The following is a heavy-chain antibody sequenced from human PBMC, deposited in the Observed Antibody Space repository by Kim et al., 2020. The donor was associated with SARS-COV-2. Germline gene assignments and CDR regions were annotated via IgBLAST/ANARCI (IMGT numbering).Heavy chain of an antibody. Sequence: VKGRLTISRENAKNSRYLQMNSLRDEDTAVYYCARDKWQLVISGNNWFDPWGQGTLVTVSS. D-gene: IGHD6-13*01. V-gene: IGHV3-48*02. J-gene: IGHJ5*02. CDR3: ARDKWQLVISGNNWFDP.